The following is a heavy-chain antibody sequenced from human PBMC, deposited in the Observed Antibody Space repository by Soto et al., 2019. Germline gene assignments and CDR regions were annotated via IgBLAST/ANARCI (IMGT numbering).Heavy chain of an antibody. CDR3: ARARRVVVAATDGGYYYYYGMGV. CDR1: GGTFSSDP. CDR2: IIPIFGTA. J-gene: IGHJ6*02. D-gene: IGHD2-15*01. Sequence: FPVKRSCKASGGTFSSDPISWVRQAPGQVLEWIGGIIPIFGTANYAQKFQGRVTITADESTSTAYMELSSLRSEDTAVYYCARARRVVVAATDGGYYYYYGMGVWGQGTTVTVSS. V-gene: IGHV1-69*13.